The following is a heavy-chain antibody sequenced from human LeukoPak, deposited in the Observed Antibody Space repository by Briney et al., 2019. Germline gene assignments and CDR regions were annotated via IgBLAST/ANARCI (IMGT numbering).Heavy chain of an antibody. CDR3: ARAYCGGDCYLNWFDH. J-gene: IGHJ5*02. CDR2: IYYSGST. D-gene: IGHD2-21*01. CDR1: GGSISSSSYY. Sequence: PSETLSLTCTVSGGSISSSSYYWGWIRQPPGKGLEWIGSIYYSGSTYYNPSLKSRVTISVDTSKNQFSLKLSSVTAADTAVYYCARAYCGGDCYLNWFDHWGQGTLVTVSS. V-gene: IGHV4-39*01.